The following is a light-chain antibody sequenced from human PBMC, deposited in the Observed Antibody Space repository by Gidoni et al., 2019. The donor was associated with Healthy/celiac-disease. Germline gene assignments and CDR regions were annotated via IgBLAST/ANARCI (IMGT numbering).Light chain of an antibody. J-gene: IGKJ1*01. Sequence: DIQMTQSPSSLSASVGDRVTITCRASQSISSYLNWYQQKPGKAPKLLIYDASRLQSGVPSRFSGSGSGTDFTLTISSLQPEDFATYDCQQSYSTPQTFXHXTKVXIK. V-gene: IGKV1-39*01. CDR1: QSISSY. CDR2: DAS. CDR3: QQSYSTPQT.